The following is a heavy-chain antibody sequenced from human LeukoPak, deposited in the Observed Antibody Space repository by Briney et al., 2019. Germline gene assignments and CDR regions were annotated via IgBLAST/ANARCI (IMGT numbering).Heavy chain of an antibody. CDR3: AREAYGSGIYYNDY. Sequence: SETLSLTCTVSGYSISSGYYWGWIRQPPGKGLEWIGNIYHSGSTYYNPSLKSRVTISVDTSKNQFSLKLSSVTAADTAVYYCAREAYGSGIYYNDYWGQGTLVTVSS. J-gene: IGHJ4*02. V-gene: IGHV4-38-2*02. CDR2: IYHSGST. CDR1: GYSISSGYY. D-gene: IGHD3-10*01.